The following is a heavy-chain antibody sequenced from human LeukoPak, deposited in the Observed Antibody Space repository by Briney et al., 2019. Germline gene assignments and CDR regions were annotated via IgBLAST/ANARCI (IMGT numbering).Heavy chain of an antibody. D-gene: IGHD4-17*01. CDR2: IIPILGIA. V-gene: IGHV1-69*04. CDR3: ARADYGDYDSGY. J-gene: IGHJ4*02. CDR1: GGTFSSYA. Sequence: ASVKVSCKASGGTFSSYAISWVRQAPGQGLEWMRRIIPILGIANYAQKFQGRVTITADKSTSTAYMELSSPRSEDTAVYYCARADYGDYDSGYWGQGTLVTVSS.